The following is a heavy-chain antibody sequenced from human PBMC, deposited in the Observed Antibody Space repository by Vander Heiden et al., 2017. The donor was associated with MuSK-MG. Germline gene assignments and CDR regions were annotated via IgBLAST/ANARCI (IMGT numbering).Heavy chain of an antibody. D-gene: IGHD3-10*01. V-gene: IGHV3-23*01. CDR3: ARAYYYGSGSPNWFDP. CDR2: ISGSGGST. Sequence: EVQLLESGGGLVQPGGFLRLFCAASGFTFSSYARGWVRQAPGKGLGWVSAISGSGGSTYYADSVKGRFTISRDNSKNTLYLQMNSLRAEDTAVYYCARAYYYGSGSPNWFDPWGQGTLVTVSS. CDR1: GFTFSSYA. J-gene: IGHJ5*02.